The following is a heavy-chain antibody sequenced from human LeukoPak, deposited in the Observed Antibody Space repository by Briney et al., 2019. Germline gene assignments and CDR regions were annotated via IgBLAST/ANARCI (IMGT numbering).Heavy chain of an antibody. J-gene: IGHJ4*02. D-gene: IGHD3-9*01. Sequence: PSEALSLTCTVSGGSISSYYWGWIRQPAGKGLEWIGRIYTSGSTNYNPSLKSRVTMSVDTSKNQFSLKLSSVTAADTAVYYCARVTYFDWLQFSFDYWGQGTLVTVSS. CDR2: IYTSGST. CDR1: GGSISSYY. CDR3: ARVTYFDWLQFSFDY. V-gene: IGHV4-4*07.